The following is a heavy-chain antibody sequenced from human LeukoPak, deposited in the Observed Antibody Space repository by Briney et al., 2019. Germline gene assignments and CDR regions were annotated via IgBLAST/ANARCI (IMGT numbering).Heavy chain of an antibody. J-gene: IGHJ6*03. CDR3: ARDTRGVGWAYYYMDV. D-gene: IGHD3-3*01. V-gene: IGHV1-69*05. Sequence: SVKVSCKASGGTFSSYAFSWVRQAPGQGLEWMGRIIPIFGTANYAQKFQGRVTITTDESTSTAYMELSSLRSEDTAVYYCARDTRGVGWAYYYMDVWGKGTTVTVSS. CDR2: IIPIFGTA. CDR1: GGTFSSYA.